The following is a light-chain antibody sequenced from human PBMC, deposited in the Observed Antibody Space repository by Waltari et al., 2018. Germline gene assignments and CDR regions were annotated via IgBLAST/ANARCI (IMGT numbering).Light chain of an antibody. CDR2: GAS. CDR3: QQYNNWPCT. J-gene: IGKJ2*02. Sequence: EIVMTQSPATLSASPGEGATFSCSASQSVSSNLAWYQHKPGQPPSLLIYGASTRATGIPARFSGSGSGTEFTLTISSLQSEDFAVYYCQQYNNWPCTFGQGTKLEIK. CDR1: QSVSSN. V-gene: IGKV3-15*01.